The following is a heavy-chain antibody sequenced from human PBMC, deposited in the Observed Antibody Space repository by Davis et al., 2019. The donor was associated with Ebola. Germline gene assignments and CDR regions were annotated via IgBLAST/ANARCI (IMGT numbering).Heavy chain of an antibody. V-gene: IGHV1-18*01. CDR2: ISAYNGNT. D-gene: IGHD2-2*01. CDR1: GYTFTSYG. Sequence: ASVKVSCKASGYTFTSYGISWVRQAPGQGLEWMGWISAYNGNTNYAQKLQGRVTMTTDTSTSTAYMELRSLRSEDTAVYYCARGPYCSSTSCYSDYWGQGTLVTVSS. CDR3: ARGPYCSSTSCYSDY. J-gene: IGHJ4*02.